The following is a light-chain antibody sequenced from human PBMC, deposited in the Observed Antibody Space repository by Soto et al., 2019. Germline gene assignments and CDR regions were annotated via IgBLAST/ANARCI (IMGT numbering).Light chain of an antibody. V-gene: IGKV1-13*02. Sequence: IQLTQSPSSLAASVGDRVTITCRASQGISSALAWYQQEPGKAPKLLIYDASSLESGVPSRFSGSGSGTDFTLTISSLQPEDFATYYCQQFNSYPFFTFGPGTKVDIK. CDR2: DAS. J-gene: IGKJ3*01. CDR1: QGISSA. CDR3: QQFNSYPFFT.